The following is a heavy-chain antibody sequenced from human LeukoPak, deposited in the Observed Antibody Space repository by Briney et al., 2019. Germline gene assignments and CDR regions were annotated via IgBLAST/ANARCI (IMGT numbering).Heavy chain of an antibody. CDR2: ISWNCGSI. D-gene: IGHD6-6*01. CDR1: GFTFSSYA. J-gene: IGHJ4*02. V-gene: IGHV3-9*03. Sequence: PGGSLRLSCAASGFTFSSYAMHWVRQAPGKGLEWVSGISWNCGSIGYADSVKGRFTISRDNAKNSLYLQMNSLRAEDMALYYCAFSSSSSGGSFDYWGQGTLVTVSS. CDR3: AFSSSSSGGSFDY.